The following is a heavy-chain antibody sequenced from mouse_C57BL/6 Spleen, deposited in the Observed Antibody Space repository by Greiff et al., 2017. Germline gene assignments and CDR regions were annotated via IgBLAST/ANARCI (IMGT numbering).Heavy chain of an antibody. D-gene: IGHD1-1*01. Sequence: QVQLQQPGAELVMPGASVKLSCKASGYTFTSYWMHWVKQRPGQGLEWIGEIDPSDSYTNYNQNFKGKSTLTLDKSSSTAYMQRSSLTSEDSAVYYCARYGSIPLDDWGQGTTLTVSS. CDR3: ARYGSIPLDD. V-gene: IGHV1-69*01. J-gene: IGHJ2*01. CDR1: GYTFTSYW. CDR2: IDPSDSYT.